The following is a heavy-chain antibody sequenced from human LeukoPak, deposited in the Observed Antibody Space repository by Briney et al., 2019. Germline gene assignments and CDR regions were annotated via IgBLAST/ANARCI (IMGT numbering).Heavy chain of an antibody. D-gene: IGHD1-26*01. CDR1: GFTFNNYA. CDR2: ISVDGGAT. J-gene: IGHJ4*02. Sequence: GGSLRLSCEASGFTFNNYAMNWVRQTPGKGLEWVSGISVDGGATYYADSVKGRFTISRDNSKNTLYLQMNSLRAEDTAVYYCAKDLGDRKGYYFDYWGQGTLVTVSS. CDR3: AKDLGDRKGYYFDY. V-gene: IGHV3-23*01.